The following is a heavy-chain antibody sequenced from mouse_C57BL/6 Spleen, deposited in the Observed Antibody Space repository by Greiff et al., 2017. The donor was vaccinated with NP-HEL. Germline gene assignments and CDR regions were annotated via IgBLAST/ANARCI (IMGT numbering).Heavy chain of an antibody. Sequence: EVMLVESGGGLVQPGGSMKLSCVASGFTFSNYWMNWVRQSPEKGLEWVAQIRLKSDNYATHYAESVKGRFTISRDDSKSSVYLQMNNLRAEDTGIYYCTSNYEEKTWFAYWGQGTLVTVSA. CDR1: GFTFSNYW. J-gene: IGHJ3*01. V-gene: IGHV6-3*01. CDR2: IRLKSDNYAT. D-gene: IGHD2-1*01. CDR3: TSNYEEKTWFAY.